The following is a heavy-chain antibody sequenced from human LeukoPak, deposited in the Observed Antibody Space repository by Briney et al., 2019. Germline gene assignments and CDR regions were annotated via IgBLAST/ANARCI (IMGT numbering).Heavy chain of an antibody. CDR1: GYSFTSYW. V-gene: IGHV5-51*01. CDR2: IDPGDSDT. J-gene: IGHJ5*02. CDR3: ARQPVRYSSSWANWFDP. D-gene: IGHD6-13*01. Sequence: GESLKISCKGSGYSFTSYWISWVRQMPGKGLEWMGIIDPGDSDTRYSPSFQGQVTISADKSISTAYLQWSSLKASDTAMYYCARQPVRYSSSWANWFDPWGQGTLVTVSS.